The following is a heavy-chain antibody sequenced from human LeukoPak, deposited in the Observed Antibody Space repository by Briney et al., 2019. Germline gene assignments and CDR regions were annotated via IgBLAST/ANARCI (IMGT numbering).Heavy chain of an antibody. CDR3: AKDGSWIQLWPYYFDY. CDR2: TSSDGGST. Sequence: GGSLRLSCSASGFTFLSYAMHWVRQAPGKGLEYVSATSSDGGSTYYADSVKGRFTISRDNSKNTLYLQMNSLRAEDTAVYYCAKDGSWIQLWPYYFDYWGQGTLVTVSS. D-gene: IGHD5-18*01. J-gene: IGHJ4*02. V-gene: IGHV3-64*04. CDR1: GFTFLSYA.